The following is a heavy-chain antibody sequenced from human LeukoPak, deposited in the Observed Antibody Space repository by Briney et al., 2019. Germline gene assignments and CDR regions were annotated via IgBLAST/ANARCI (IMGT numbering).Heavy chain of an antibody. CDR3: ARDQTTYLTTTEYKWFDP. D-gene: IGHD1-1*01. V-gene: IGHV3-21*01. CDR1: GFTFSTYS. Sequence: GGSLRLSCAASGFTFSTYSMNWVRQAPGRGLEWVSSISSSSIYIHYADSVKGRFTVSRDNAKNLLYLQMNSLRAEDTAVYYCARDQTTYLTTTEYKWFDPWGQGTLVTVSS. J-gene: IGHJ5*02. CDR2: ISSSSIYI.